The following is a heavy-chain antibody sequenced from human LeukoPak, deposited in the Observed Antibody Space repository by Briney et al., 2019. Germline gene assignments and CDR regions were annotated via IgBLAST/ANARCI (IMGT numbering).Heavy chain of an antibody. V-gene: IGHV1-69*13. D-gene: IGHD4-17*01. J-gene: IGHJ4*02. CDR2: IIPIFCTA. CDR1: GGTFISYA. CDR3: ASTVTTTFDY. Sequence: ASVKVSCKASGGTFISYAISWVRQAPGQGLEWMGGIIPIFCTANYAQKFQGRVTINPDESTNTAYIEVSSLRSEDTPVYYCASTVTTTFDYWGQGTLVTVSS.